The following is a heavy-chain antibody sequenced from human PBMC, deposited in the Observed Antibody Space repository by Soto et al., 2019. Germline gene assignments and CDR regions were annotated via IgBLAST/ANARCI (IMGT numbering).Heavy chain of an antibody. CDR2: IHSSGTT. Sequence: QVQLHEPGPGLVKPSETLSLTCTVSDVSTSNFFWKWFRQPPGKGLEWIGNIHSSGTTNYNPSLESRVTIPLDTSNRQCSLKMNSGTAADTAGYYCAGGNGWLTDHWGQGSQVTLS. D-gene: IGHD6-19*01. J-gene: IGHJ4*02. CDR3: AGGNGWLTDH. CDR1: DVSTSNFF. V-gene: IGHV4-59*12.